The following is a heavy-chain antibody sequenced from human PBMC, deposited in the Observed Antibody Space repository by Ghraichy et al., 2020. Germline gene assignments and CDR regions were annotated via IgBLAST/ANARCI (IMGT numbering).Heavy chain of an antibody. CDR3: ARDPDYYDSSGYQDY. D-gene: IGHD3-22*01. Sequence: SETLSLTCAVYGGSFSGYYWSWIRQPPGKGLEWIGEINHSGSTNYNPSLKSRVTISVDTSKNQFSLKLSSVTAADTAVYYCARDPDYYDSSGYQDYWGQGTLVTVSS. CDR1: GGSFSGYY. V-gene: IGHV4-34*01. CDR2: INHSGST. J-gene: IGHJ4*02.